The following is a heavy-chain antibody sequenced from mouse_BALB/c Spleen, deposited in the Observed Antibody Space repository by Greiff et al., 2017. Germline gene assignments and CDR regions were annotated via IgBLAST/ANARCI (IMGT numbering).Heavy chain of an antibody. J-gene: IGHJ2*01. CDR2: ISYSGST. CDR1: GYSITSDYA. D-gene: IGHD2-2*01. V-gene: IGHV3-2*02. Sequence: EVKLLESGPGLVKPSQSLSLTCTVTGYSITSDYAWNWIRQFPGNKLEWMGYISYSGSTSYNPSLKSRISITRDTSKNQFFLQLNSVTTEDTATYYCARYGYDVGYWGQGTTLTVSS. CDR3: ARYGYDVGY.